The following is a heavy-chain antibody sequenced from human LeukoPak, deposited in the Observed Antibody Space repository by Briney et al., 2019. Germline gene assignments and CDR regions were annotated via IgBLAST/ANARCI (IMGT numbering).Heavy chain of an antibody. CDR2: IYYSGST. V-gene: IGHV4-31*03. J-gene: IGHJ3*02. Sequence: SETLSLTCTVSGGSISSGGYYWSWIRQHPGKGLEWIGYIYYSGSTYYNPYLKSRVSISVNTSKNQFSLKLSSVTAADTAVYYCARVLRLELQDAFDIWGQGTMVTVSS. D-gene: IGHD1-26*01. CDR3: ARVLRLELQDAFDI. CDR1: GGSISSGGYY.